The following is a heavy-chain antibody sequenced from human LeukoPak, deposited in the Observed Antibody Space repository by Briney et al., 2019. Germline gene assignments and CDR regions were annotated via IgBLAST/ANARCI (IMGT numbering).Heavy chain of an antibody. J-gene: IGHJ4*02. CDR3: ARDTGAYYDSGGLDY. CDR1: GFTFDDYG. V-gene: IGHV3-20*04. CDR2: INWNGGST. D-gene: IGHD3-22*01. Sequence: RSGGSLRLSCAASGFTFDDYGMSWVRQAPGKGLEWVSGINWNGGSTGYADSVKGRFTISRDNAKNSLYLQMNSLRAEDTAVYYCARDTGAYYDSGGLDYWGQGTLVTVSS.